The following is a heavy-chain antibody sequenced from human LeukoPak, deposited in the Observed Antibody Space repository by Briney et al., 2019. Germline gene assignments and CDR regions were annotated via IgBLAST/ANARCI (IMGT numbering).Heavy chain of an antibody. CDR2: IKQDGSEK. Sequence: PGGSLRLSRAASGFTFSSYWMSWVRQAPGKGLEWVANIKQDGSEKYYVDSVKGRFTISRDNAKNSLYLQMNSLRAEDTAVYYCARDKQGLWFGTYMDVWGKGTTVTVSS. V-gene: IGHV3-7*01. CDR3: ARDKQGLWFGTYMDV. CDR1: GFTFSSYW. J-gene: IGHJ6*03. D-gene: IGHD3-10*01.